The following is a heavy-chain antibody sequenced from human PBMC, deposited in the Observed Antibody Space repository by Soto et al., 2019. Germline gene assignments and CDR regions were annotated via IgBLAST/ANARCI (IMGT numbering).Heavy chain of an antibody. CDR1: GGTFSSYA. D-gene: IGHD6-19*01. CDR3: ARVGGWSGHYYYYGMDV. V-gene: IGHV1-69*13. CDR2: IIPIFGTA. J-gene: IGHJ6*02. Sequence: ASVKVSCKASGGTFSSYAISWVRQAPGQGLEWMGGIIPIFGTANYAQKFQGRVTITADESTSTAYMELSSLGSEDTAVYYCARVGGWSGHYYYYGMDVWGQGTTVTVSS.